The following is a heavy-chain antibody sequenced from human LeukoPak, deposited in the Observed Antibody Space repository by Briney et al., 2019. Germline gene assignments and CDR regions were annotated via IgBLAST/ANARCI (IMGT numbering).Heavy chain of an antibody. CDR2: IDPGVSDT. V-gene: IGHV5-51*01. CDR3: ARSPYSGRYSYFDY. CDR1: GYTFTSYW. J-gene: IGHJ4*02. Sequence: GESLKISCKGSGYTFTSYWIGWVRQTPGKGLEWMGIIDPGVSDTRYSLSCEGQVTLSADKSIRTSYLQWSSLKPSDTAMYYCARSPYSGRYSYFDYWGQGTLVTVSS. D-gene: IGHD1-26*01.